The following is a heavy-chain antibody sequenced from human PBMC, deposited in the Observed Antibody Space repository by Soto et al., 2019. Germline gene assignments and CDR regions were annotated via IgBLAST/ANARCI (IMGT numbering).Heavy chain of an antibody. Sequence: GASVKVSCKASGYTFTSYCISWVLQAPGQGLEWMGWISAYNGNTNYAQKLQGRVTMTTDTSTSTAYMELRSLRSDDTAVYYCARNYGATGYYYYGMDVWGQGTTVTVSS. D-gene: IGHD1-7*01. V-gene: IGHV1-18*01. CDR3: ARNYGATGYYYYGMDV. CDR1: GYTFTSYC. CDR2: ISAYNGNT. J-gene: IGHJ6*02.